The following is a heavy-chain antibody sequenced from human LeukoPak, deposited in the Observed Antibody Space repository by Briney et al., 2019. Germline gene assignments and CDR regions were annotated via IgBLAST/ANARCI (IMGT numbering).Heavy chain of an antibody. Sequence: SQTLSLTCAISGDSVSSNSAVWNWIRQSPSRGLEWLGRTYYGSKWYNDYAVSVKSRITINPDTSKNQLSLRLNSVTPEDTAVYYCARGKLMTGFDYWGQGTLVTVSS. CDR3: ARGKLMTGFDY. CDR1: GDSVSSNSAV. D-gene: IGHD1-14*01. J-gene: IGHJ4*02. CDR2: TYYGSKWYN. V-gene: IGHV6-1*01.